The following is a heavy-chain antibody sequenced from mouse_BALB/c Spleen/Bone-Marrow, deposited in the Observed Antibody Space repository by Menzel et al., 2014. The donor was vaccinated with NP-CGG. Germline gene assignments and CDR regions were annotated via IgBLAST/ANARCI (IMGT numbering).Heavy chain of an antibody. CDR1: GYSITSGYY. D-gene: IGHD2-1*01. V-gene: IGHV3-6*02. CDR3: ANYGNYFDY. J-gene: IGHJ2*01. CDR2: ISYDGSN. Sequence: EVQLVESGPGLVKPSQSLSLTCSVTGYSITSGYYWNWIRQFPGNKLEWMGYISYDGSNNYNPSLKNRISITRDTSKNQFFLKLNSVTTEDTATYYCANYGNYFDYWGQGTTLTVSS.